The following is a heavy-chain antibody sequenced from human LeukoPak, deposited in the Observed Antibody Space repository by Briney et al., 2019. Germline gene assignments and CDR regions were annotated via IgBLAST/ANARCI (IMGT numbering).Heavy chain of an antibody. CDR3: ARENSGSYREFDY. V-gene: IGHV4-4*07. CDR1: GGSISSYY. D-gene: IGHD1-26*01. Sequence: SETLSLTCTVSGGSISSYYWSWILQPPGKGLEWIGRTYTSGSTNYNASLKSRVSMSVDTSKNQFSLKLSSVTAADTAVFYCARENSGSYREFDYWGQGTLVTVSS. J-gene: IGHJ4*02. CDR2: TYTSGST.